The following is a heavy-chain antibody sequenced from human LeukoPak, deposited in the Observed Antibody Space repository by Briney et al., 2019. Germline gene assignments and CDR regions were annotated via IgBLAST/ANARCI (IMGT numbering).Heavy chain of an antibody. CDR3: ARQYCGGDCYPEPDAFDI. J-gene: IGHJ3*02. CDR1: GFSLSNYW. Sequence: GESLQISCQGSGFSLSNYWIGWVRQVPGKGLDWIGIIYPGDSDTRYSPSFQGQVTISADKSINTAHLQWSSLKASDTAMYYCARQYCGGDCYPEPDAFDIWGQGTMVTVSS. D-gene: IGHD2-21*02. V-gene: IGHV5-51*01. CDR2: IYPGDSDT.